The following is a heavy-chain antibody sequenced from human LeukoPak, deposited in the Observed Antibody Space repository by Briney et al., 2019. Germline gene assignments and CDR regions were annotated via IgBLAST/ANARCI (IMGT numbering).Heavy chain of an antibody. Sequence: GGSLRLSCAASGFSFSSYNMNWVRQTPGKGLEWVSAISGSGGSTYYADSVKGRFTISRDNSKNTLYLQMNSLRAEDTAVYYCARDSRIFPSSGSYDAFDIWGQGTMVTVSS. CDR2: ISGSGGST. V-gene: IGHV3-23*01. J-gene: IGHJ3*02. D-gene: IGHD1-26*01. CDR3: ARDSRIFPSSGSYDAFDI. CDR1: GFSFSSYN.